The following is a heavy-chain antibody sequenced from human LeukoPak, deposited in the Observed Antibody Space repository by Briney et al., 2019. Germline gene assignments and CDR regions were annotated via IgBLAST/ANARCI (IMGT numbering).Heavy chain of an antibody. CDR2: ISAYNGNT. Sequence: ASVKVSCKASGYTFTSYGISWVRQAPGQGLEWMGWISAYNGNTNYAQKLQGRVTMTTDTSTSTAYMELRSLRSDDTAVYYCATVEVGGSYRSPAHDYWGQGTLVTVSS. V-gene: IGHV1-18*01. D-gene: IGHD3-16*02. CDR3: ATVEVGGSYRSPAHDY. J-gene: IGHJ4*02. CDR1: GYTFTSYG.